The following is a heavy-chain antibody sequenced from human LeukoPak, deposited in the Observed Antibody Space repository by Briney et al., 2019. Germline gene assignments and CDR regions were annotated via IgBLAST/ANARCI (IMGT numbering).Heavy chain of an antibody. Sequence: PSETLSLTCTVSGGSISGYYWSWIRQPPGKGLEWIGEIYHSGSTNYNPSLKSRVTISVDKSKNQFSLKLSSVTAADTAVYYCARIHTAMVTWYFDYWGQGTLVTVSS. D-gene: IGHD5-18*01. CDR3: ARIHTAMVTWYFDY. CDR2: IYHSGST. J-gene: IGHJ4*02. CDR1: GGSISGYY. V-gene: IGHV4-59*12.